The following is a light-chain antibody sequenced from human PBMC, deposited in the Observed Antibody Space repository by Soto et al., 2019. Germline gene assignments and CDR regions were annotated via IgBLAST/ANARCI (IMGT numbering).Light chain of an antibody. CDR3: QQTYSAPPWT. CDR1: QSVRSY. V-gene: IGKV1-39*01. CDR2: TTT. Sequence: DIQMTQSPSSLSASVGDTITITCRASQSVRSYLNWYQQKPGKAPDLLIYTTTSLQSEVPSRFSGSGSETHSTLTITSLQPEDFATYFCQQTYSAPPWTFGPGTKVDIK. J-gene: IGKJ1*01.